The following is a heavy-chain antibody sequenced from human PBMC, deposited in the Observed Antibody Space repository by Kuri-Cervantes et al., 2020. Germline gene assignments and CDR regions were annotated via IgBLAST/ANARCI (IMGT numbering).Heavy chain of an antibody. Sequence: ASVKVSCKASGYTFTGYYMHWVRQAPGQGLEWMGWINPNSGGTNYAQKLQGRVTMTTDTSTSTAYMELRSLRSDDTAVYYCARETTCGGDCYLFDYWGQGTLVTVSS. D-gene: IGHD2-21*01. V-gene: IGHV1-2*02. CDR3: ARETTCGGDCYLFDY. CDR2: INPNSGGT. J-gene: IGHJ4*02. CDR1: GYTFTGYY.